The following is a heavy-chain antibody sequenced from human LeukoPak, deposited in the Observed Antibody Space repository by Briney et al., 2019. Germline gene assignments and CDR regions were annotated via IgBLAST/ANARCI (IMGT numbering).Heavy chain of an antibody. CDR2: VSKYTGNA. Sequence: ASALVSCKASNYTFSDYDVTWVRQAPGQGLEWMGWVSKYTGNADYAPKFQGRVSMTTDTSTRTAYMELRSLRPDDTAVYFCAREDDRSYGAYDCWGQGPVVTVS. V-gene: IGHV1-18*01. CDR3: AREDDRSYGAYDC. D-gene: IGHD4-17*01. J-gene: IGHJ4*02. CDR1: NYTFSDYD.